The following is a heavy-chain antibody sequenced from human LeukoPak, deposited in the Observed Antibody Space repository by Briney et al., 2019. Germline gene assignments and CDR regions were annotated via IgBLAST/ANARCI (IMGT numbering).Heavy chain of an antibody. Sequence: SVKVSCKASGYTFTGYYMHWVRQAPGQGLEWMGWINPNSGGTNYAQKFQGRVTMTRDTSISTAYMELSRLRSDDTAVYYCARDTYPSRGSSGWPQGYWGQGTLVTVSS. V-gene: IGHV1-2*02. CDR1: GYTFTGYY. CDR3: ARDTYPSRGSSGWPQGY. D-gene: IGHD6-19*01. J-gene: IGHJ4*02. CDR2: INPNSGGT.